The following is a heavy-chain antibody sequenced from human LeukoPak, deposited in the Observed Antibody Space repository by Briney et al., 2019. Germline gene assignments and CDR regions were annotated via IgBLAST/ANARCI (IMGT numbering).Heavy chain of an antibody. V-gene: IGHV4-59*01. CDR3: ASTLLPVAGSYYYYYMDV. D-gene: IGHD6-19*01. CDR2: IYYSGST. Sequence: PSETLSLTCTVSGGSISSYYWSWIRQPPGKGLEWIGYIYYSGSTNYNPSLKSRVTISVDTSKNQFSLKLSSVTAADTAVYYCASTLLPVAGSYYYYYMDVWGKGTTVTVSS. CDR1: GGSISSYY. J-gene: IGHJ6*03.